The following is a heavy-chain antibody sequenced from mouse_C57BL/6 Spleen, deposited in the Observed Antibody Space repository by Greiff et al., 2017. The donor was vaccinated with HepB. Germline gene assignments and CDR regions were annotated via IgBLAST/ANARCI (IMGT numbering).Heavy chain of an antibody. J-gene: IGHJ3*01. D-gene: IGHD3-1*01. V-gene: IGHV1-80*01. CDR1: GYAFSSYW. CDR3: ARSGGPAWFAY. Sequence: VQLQQSGAELVKPGASVKISCKASGYAFSSYWMNRVKQRPGKGLEWIGQIYTGDGDTIYNGKCKSKATLTADKSSSTAYMQLSSLTSEDSAVYFCARSGGPAWFAYWGQGTLVTVSA. CDR2: IYTGDGDT.